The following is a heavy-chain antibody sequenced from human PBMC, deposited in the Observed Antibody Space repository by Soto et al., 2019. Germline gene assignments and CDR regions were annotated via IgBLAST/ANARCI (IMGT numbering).Heavy chain of an antibody. CDR3: ARGVGSSWLRYYHYYGMDV. Sequence: GGSLRLCCTASGFTFSSYWMSWVRQAPGKGLGWVANIKQDGSEKYYVDSVKGRFTISRDNAKNSLYLQMNSLRAEDTAVYYCARGVGSSWLRYYHYYGMDVWGQGTTVTVSS. J-gene: IGHJ6*02. V-gene: IGHV3-7*03. D-gene: IGHD6-13*01. CDR1: GFTFSSYW. CDR2: IKQDGSEK.